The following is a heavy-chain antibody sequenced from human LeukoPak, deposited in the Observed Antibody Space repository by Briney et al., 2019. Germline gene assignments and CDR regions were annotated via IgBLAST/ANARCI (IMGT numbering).Heavy chain of an antibody. CDR3: ATTIYYYDSSGYLDY. CDR2: INPNSGGT. V-gene: IGHV1-2*02. J-gene: IGHJ4*02. D-gene: IGHD3-22*01. Sequence: ASVKVSCTASGYTFTGYYMHWVRQAPGQGLEWMGWINPNSGGTNYAQKFQGRVTMTRDTSISTAYMELSRLRSDDTAVYYCATTIYYYDSSGYLDYWGQGTLVTVSS. CDR1: GYTFTGYY.